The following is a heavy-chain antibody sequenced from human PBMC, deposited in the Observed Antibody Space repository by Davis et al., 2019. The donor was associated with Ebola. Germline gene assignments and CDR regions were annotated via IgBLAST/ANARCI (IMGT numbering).Heavy chain of an antibody. CDR1: GYTFTSYA. J-gene: IGHJ6*02. Sequence: AASVKVSCKASGYTFTSYAMHWVRQAPGQRLEWMGWINAGNGNTKYSQKFQGRVTITRDTSASTAYMELSSLRSEDTAVYYCARDLYLTFGDPALYGMDVWGQGTTVTVSS. CDR2: INAGNGNT. D-gene: IGHD3/OR15-3a*01. V-gene: IGHV1-3*01. CDR3: ARDLYLTFGDPALYGMDV.